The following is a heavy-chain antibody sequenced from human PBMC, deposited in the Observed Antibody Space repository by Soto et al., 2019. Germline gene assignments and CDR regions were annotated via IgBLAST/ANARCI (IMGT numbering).Heavy chain of an antibody. CDR2: LNTYGNT. CDR3: GRESGETWDYEAS. J-gene: IGHJ5*02. D-gene: IGHD1-7*01. CDR1: GGSISSYR. V-gene: IGHV4-4*07. Sequence: SETLSLTCTVSGGSISSYRWSWIRQPAGKGLEWIGRLNTYGNTHYNPSLKSRVTVSVDTSRNQFFLTLRSVTAADSAVYHCGRESGETWDYEASWGQGTPVTVSS.